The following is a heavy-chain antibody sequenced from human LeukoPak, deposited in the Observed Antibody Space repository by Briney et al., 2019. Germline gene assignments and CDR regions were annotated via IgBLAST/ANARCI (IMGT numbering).Heavy chain of an antibody. J-gene: IGHJ4*02. CDR1: GFTFSSYA. D-gene: IGHD3-22*01. V-gene: IGHV3-23*01. CDR2: ISGSGGST. Sequence: AGGSLRLSCAASGFTFSSYAMSWVRQAPGKGLEWVSAISGSGGSTYYADSVKGRFTISRDNAKNSLYLQMNSLKTEDTAVYYCTRDSLGYYYDSSGYYYYFDCWGQGTLVTVSS. CDR3: TRDSLGYYYDSSGYYYYFDC.